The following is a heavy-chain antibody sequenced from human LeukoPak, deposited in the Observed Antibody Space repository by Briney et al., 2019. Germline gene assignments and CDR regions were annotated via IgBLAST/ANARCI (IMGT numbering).Heavy chain of an antibody. CDR2: IRGSDAST. CDR3: AKDLGLSVGTTPFDY. Sequence: EGSLRLSCAASGFTFSSYAMSWVRQAPGKGLEWISTIRGSDASTYYADSVKGRFTISRDNSMNTLYLQMNSLRAEDTAIYYCAKDLGLSVGTTPFDYWGQGTLVTVSS. V-gene: IGHV3-23*01. D-gene: IGHD1-26*01. CDR1: GFTFSSYA. J-gene: IGHJ4*02.